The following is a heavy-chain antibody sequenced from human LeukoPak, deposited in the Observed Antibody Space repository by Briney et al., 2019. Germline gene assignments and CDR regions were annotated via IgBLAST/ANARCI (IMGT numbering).Heavy chain of an antibody. CDR1: GFTFSNAW. CDR2: IKSKTDGGTT. D-gene: IGHD3-9*01. Sequence: PGGSLRLSCAASGFTFSNAWMSWVRQAPGKGLEWVGRIKSKTDGGTTDYAAPVKGRFTISRDDSKNTLYLQMNSLKTEDTAVYYCTTERYDILTGYPSPGAFDIWGQGTMVTVSS. V-gene: IGHV3-15*01. CDR3: TTERYDILTGYPSPGAFDI. J-gene: IGHJ3*02.